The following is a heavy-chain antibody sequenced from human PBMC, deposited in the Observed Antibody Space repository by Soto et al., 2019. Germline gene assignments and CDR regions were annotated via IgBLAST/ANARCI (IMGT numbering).Heavy chain of an antibody. Sequence: GSLRLSCAASGFTFSSYAMSLVRQAPGKGLEWVSAISGSGGSTYYADSVKGRFTISRDNSKNTLYLQMNSLRAEDTAVYYCTTENYYDSSGSLYYFDYWGQGTLVTVSS. J-gene: IGHJ4*02. CDR1: GFTFSSYA. V-gene: IGHV3-23*01. D-gene: IGHD3-22*01. CDR2: ISGSGGST. CDR3: TTENYYDSSGSLYYFDY.